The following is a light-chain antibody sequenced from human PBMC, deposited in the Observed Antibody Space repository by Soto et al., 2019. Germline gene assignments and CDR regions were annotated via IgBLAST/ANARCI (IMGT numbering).Light chain of an antibody. J-gene: IGKJ5*01. CDR2: DAS. Sequence: DIQMTQSPSSLSASVGTRVTITCRASQSISTYLNWYQKKPGKAPNLLIYDASRLQSGVPSRFSGSGGGTDFTISISSVQPEDFETYFCQQSYMDPITFGQGTRLEIK. CDR1: QSISTY. CDR3: QQSYMDPIT. V-gene: IGKV1-39*01.